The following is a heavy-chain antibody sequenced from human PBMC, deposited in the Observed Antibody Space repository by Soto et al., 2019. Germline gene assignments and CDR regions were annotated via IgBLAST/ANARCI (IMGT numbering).Heavy chain of an antibody. CDR3: AKATTNGGWFNPFDS. CDR1: GFSFVYYA. CDR2: LSGSGTST. D-gene: IGHD6-19*01. J-gene: IGHJ4*02. Sequence: HPGGSLRLSCAASGFSFVYYAMNWVRQAPGKGLEWVSGLSGSGTSTYYADSVKGRFTISRDNSRDTVFLQMNSLTADDTAVYYCAKATTNGGWFNPFDSWGQGALVTVSS. V-gene: IGHV3-23*01.